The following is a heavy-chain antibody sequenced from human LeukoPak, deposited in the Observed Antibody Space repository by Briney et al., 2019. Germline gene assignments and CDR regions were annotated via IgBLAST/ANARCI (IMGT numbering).Heavy chain of an antibody. CDR2: IYYSGST. D-gene: IGHD3-3*01. CDR1: GGSISSYY. V-gene: IGHV4-59*08. Sequence: SETLSLTCTVSGGSISSYYWSWIRQPPGKGLEWIGYIYYSGSTNYNPSLKSRVTISVDTSKNQFSLKLSSVTAADTAVYYCARLGSGYDFWSGYYGPGSYYYDMDVWGQGTTVTVSS. J-gene: IGHJ6*02. CDR3: ARLGSGYDFWSGYYGPGSYYYDMDV.